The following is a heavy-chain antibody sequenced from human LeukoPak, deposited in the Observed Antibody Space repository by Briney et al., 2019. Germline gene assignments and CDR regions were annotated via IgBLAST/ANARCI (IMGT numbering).Heavy chain of an antibody. J-gene: IGHJ4*02. CDR2: IYYSGIT. CDR3: ARGYCSSTSCPPVY. V-gene: IGHV4-59*01. Sequence: SETLSLTCTVSGGSISSYYWSWIRQPPGKGLEWIGYIYYSGITNYNPSLKRRVTISVDTSNNQFSLKLSSVTAADTAVYYCARGYCSSTSCPPVYWGQGTLVTVSS. CDR1: GGSISSYY. D-gene: IGHD2-2*01.